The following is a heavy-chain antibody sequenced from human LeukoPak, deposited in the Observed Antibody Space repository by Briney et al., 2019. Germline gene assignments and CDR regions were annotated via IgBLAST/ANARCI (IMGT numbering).Heavy chain of an antibody. CDR1: GFTFSSYA. V-gene: IGHV3-23*01. J-gene: IGHJ6*02. CDR3: AKALHESGYSYYYYYYGMDV. D-gene: IGHD3-3*01. Sequence: PGGSLRLSCAASGFTFSSYAMSWVRQPPGKGLEWVSAISGSGGSTYYADSVKGRFTISRDNSKNTLYLQMNSLRAEDTAVYYCAKALHESGYSYYYYYYGMDVWGQGTTVTVSS. CDR2: ISGSGGST.